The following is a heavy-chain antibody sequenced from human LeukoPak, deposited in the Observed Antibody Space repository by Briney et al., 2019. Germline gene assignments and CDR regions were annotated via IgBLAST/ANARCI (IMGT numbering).Heavy chain of an antibody. Sequence: PGGSLRLSCAASGFTFSSYAMSWVRRAPGKGLEWVSSISSSSSTIYYADSVKGRFTISRDNAKNSLFLQMNSLRDEDTAVYYCARDPMTTVALSDYWGQGALVTVSS. CDR2: ISSSSSTI. CDR1: GFTFSSYA. D-gene: IGHD4-11*01. J-gene: IGHJ4*02. CDR3: ARDPMTTVALSDY. V-gene: IGHV3-48*02.